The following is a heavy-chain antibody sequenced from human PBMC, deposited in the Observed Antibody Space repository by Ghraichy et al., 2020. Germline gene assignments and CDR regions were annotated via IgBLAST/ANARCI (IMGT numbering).Heavy chain of an antibody. V-gene: IGHV3-23*01. CDR1: EFTFSSYA. Sequence: LSLTCAASEFTFSSYAMTWVRQAPGKGLEWVSAISGSGDSTYYADSVKGRFTISRDNSKNTLYLQMNSLGAEDTAIYYCAKTDYMITFGGVIAPYYYYYHMDVWGQGTTVTVSS. J-gene: IGHJ6*02. CDR3: AKTDYMITFGGVIAPYYYYYHMDV. CDR2: ISGSGDST. D-gene: IGHD3-16*02.